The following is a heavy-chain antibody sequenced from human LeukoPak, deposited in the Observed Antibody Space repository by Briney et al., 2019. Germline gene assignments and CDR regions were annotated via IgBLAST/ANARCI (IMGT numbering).Heavy chain of an antibody. CDR3: AKGSVTDY. D-gene: IGHD5/OR15-5a*01. J-gene: IGHJ4*02. V-gene: IGHV3-48*03. CDR2: ISTSGSDL. CDR1: GFTFIAYE. Sequence: GGSLRLSCTASGFTFIAYEMNWVRQAPGKGLEWLSYISTSGSDLYYADSVKGRFTISRDNAKNTLYLQMNSLRVEDTAVYYCAKGSVTDYWGQGTLVTVSS.